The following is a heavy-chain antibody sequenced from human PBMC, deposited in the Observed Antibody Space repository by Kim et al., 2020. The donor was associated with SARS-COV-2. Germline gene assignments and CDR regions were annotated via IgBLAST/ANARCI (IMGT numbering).Heavy chain of an antibody. D-gene: IGHD3-3*01. J-gene: IGHJ4*02. V-gene: IGHV3-30-3*01. CDR3: ARARTPAFGVVTYYFDY. CDR2: ISYDGSNK. Sequence: GSLRLSCAASGFTFSSYAMHWVRQAPGKGLEWVAVISYDGSNKYYADSVKGRFTISRDNSKNTLYLQMNSLRAEDTAVYYCARARTPAFGVVTYYFDYWGQGTLVTVSS. CDR1: GFTFSSYA.